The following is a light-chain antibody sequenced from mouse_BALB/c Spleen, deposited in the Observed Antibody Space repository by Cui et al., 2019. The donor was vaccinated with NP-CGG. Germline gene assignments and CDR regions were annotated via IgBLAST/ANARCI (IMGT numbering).Light chain of an antibody. J-gene: IGKJ2*01. V-gene: IGKV8-19*01. Sequence: DIVMTQSPSSLTMTAGEKVTMSCKSSQSLLNSGNQKNYLTWYQQRPGQPPKQLIYWASTRKSGVPDRFTGSGSGTDFTLTISSVQAEDLAVYYCQNDYTYPYTFGGGTKLEIK. CDR3: QNDYTYPYT. CDR2: WAS. CDR1: QSLLNSGNQKNY.